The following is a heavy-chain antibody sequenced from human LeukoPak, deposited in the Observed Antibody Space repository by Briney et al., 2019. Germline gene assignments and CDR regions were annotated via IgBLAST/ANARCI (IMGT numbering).Heavy chain of an antibody. CDR2: IREDESEK. CDR1: GFTFSSHW. V-gene: IGHV3-7*03. J-gene: IGHJ4*02. CDR3: ARDSRYSRGVGDFDY. D-gene: IGHD5-18*01. Sequence: GGSLRLSCAASGFTFSSHWMSWVRQAPGKGLEWVANIREDESEKYYVDSVKGRFTISRDNANNSPFLQMNSLRAEDTAVYYCARDSRYSRGVGDFDYWGQGTLVSVSS.